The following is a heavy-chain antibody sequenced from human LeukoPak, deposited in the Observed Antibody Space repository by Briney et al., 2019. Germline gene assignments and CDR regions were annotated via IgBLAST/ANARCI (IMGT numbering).Heavy chain of an antibody. D-gene: IGHD6-19*01. CDR2: INHSGSA. V-gene: IGHV4-34*01. Sequence: SETLSLTCAVYGGSFSGNYWSWIRQPPGKGLEWIGEINHSGSANYNPSLMSRVTISVDTSKNQFSLKLSSVTAADTAVYYCARHGYSSGWYGGYNWFDPWGQGTLVTVSS. J-gene: IGHJ5*02. CDR3: ARHGYSSGWYGGYNWFDP. CDR1: GGSFSGNY.